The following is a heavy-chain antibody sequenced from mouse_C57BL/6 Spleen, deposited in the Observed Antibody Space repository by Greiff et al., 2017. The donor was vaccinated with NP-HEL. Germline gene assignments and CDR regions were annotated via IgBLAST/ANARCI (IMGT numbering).Heavy chain of an antibody. CDR2: IYPGNSDT. CDR3: TRGATVVAPFDY. Sequence: EVQLQQSGTVLARPGASVKMSCKTSGYTFTSYWMHWVKQRPGQGLEWIGAIYPGNSDTSYNQKFKGKAKLTAVTSASTAYMELSSLTNEDSAVYYCTRGATVVAPFDYWGQGTTLTGSS. J-gene: IGHJ2*01. V-gene: IGHV1-5*01. D-gene: IGHD1-1*01. CDR1: GYTFTSYW.